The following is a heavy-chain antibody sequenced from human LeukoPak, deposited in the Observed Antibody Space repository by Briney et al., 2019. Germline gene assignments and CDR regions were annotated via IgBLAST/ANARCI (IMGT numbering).Heavy chain of an antibody. CDR2: IYYSGST. D-gene: IGHD2-21*02. V-gene: IGHV4-39*01. CDR3: ARGAPSVVVTAVGY. J-gene: IGHJ4*02. Sequence: SETLSLTCTVSGGSISSSSYYWGWIRQPPGKGLEWIGSIYYSGSTYYNPSLKSRVTISVDTSKNQFSLKLSSVTAADTAVYYCARGAPSVVVTAVGYWGQGTLVTVSS. CDR1: GGSISSSSYY.